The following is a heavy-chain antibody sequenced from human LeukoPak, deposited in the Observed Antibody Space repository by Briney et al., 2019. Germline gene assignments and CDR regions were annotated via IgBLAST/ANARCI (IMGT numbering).Heavy chain of an antibody. V-gene: IGHV1-18*01. Sequence: GASVNVSCKASGGTFSSYAISWVRQAPGQGLEWMGWISAYNGNTNYAQKLQGRVTMTTDTSTSTAYMELRSLRSDDTAVYYCAREEPRAAAGTGYWGQGTLVTVSS. J-gene: IGHJ4*02. CDR2: ISAYNGNT. D-gene: IGHD6-13*01. CDR1: GGTFSSYA. CDR3: AREEPRAAAGTGY.